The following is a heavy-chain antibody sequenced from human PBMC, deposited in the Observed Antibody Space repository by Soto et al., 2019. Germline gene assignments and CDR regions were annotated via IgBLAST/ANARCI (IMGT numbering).Heavy chain of an antibody. Sequence: PGESLKFSCKGSGYSFTSYWIGWVRQMPEKGLEWMGIIYPGDSDTRYSPSFQGQVTISADKSISTAYLQWSSLKASYTAMYYCARTSAAGKYYYGMDVWGQGTTVTVSS. D-gene: IGHD6-13*01. V-gene: IGHV5-51*01. CDR3: ARTSAAGKYYYGMDV. J-gene: IGHJ6*02. CDR2: IYPGDSDT. CDR1: GYSFTSYW.